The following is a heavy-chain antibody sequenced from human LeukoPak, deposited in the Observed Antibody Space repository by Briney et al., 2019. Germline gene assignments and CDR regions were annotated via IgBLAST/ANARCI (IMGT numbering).Heavy chain of an antibody. V-gene: IGHV3-23*01. J-gene: IGHJ4*02. CDR3: AKDQGVSSGWYYFDY. Sequence: GGSLRLSCAASGFTFSSYAMSWVRQAPGKGLEWVSAISGSGGSTYYADSVKGRFTISRDNSKNTLYLQMNSLRAEDTAVYYCAKDQGVSSGWYYFDYWGQGTLVTVSS. D-gene: IGHD6-19*01. CDR2: ISGSGGST. CDR1: GFTFSSYA.